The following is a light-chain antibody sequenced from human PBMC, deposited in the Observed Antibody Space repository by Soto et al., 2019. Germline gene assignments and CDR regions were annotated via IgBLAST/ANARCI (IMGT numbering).Light chain of an antibody. V-gene: IGKV3-20*01. Sequence: EIVLTQSPGTLSLSPGERATLSCRASQSVSSSYLAWYQQKPGQAPRLLIYGASSRATGIPDRFSGSGSGTDFNLTISRLETEDFAVYYCQQYGSSPLTFGGGTKLDIK. CDR3: QQYGSSPLT. CDR2: GAS. CDR1: QSVSSSY. J-gene: IGKJ4*01.